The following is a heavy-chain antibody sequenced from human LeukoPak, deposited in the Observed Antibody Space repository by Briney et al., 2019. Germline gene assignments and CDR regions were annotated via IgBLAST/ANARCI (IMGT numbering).Heavy chain of an antibody. CDR3: VRDSSSWYYDY. Sequence: GVSLRLSCAASGFMFSRYWMHWVRQAPGKGLVWVSHIKSDGSSTTYADSVKGRFTISRDNAKSTLYLQMNSLRVEDTAVYYCVRDSSSWYYDYWGQGTLVTVSS. V-gene: IGHV3-74*01. J-gene: IGHJ4*02. CDR1: GFMFSRYW. CDR2: IKSDGSST. D-gene: IGHD6-13*01.